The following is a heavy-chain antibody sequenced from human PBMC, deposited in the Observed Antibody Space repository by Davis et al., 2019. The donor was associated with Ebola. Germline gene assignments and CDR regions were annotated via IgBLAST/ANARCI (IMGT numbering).Heavy chain of an antibody. V-gene: IGHV3-23*01. CDR2: INGRGDST. J-gene: IGHJ4*02. Sequence: GGSLRLSCAASGFHFSSYAMSWVRQAPGKGLEWVSAINGRGDSTYFADSVKGRFTISRDNAKNSLYLQMNSLRDEDTAVYYCARGPLQWLVDYWGQGTLVTVSS. D-gene: IGHD6-19*01. CDR3: ARGPLQWLVDY. CDR1: GFHFSSYA.